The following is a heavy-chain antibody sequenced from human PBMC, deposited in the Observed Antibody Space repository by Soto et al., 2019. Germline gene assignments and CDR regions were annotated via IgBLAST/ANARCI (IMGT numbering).Heavy chain of an antibody. D-gene: IGHD1-1*01. CDR2: IYWDDDK. V-gene: IGHV2-5*02. J-gene: IGHJ4*02. Sequence: QITLKESGPTRVKPTQTLTLTCTFSGFSLTTRPVGLGWILQPPGKAQQQLALIYWDDDKRYRPSLMSRLTINKDSSRTHVVLTMTNMERVDTAIYYCAHRADFNGNSNGGDYDFWGQGALFIVSS. CDR3: AHRADFNGNSNGGDYDF. CDR1: GFSLTTRPVG.